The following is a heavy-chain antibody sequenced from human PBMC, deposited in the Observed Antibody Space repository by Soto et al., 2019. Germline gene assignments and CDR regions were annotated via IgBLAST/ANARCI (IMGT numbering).Heavy chain of an antibody. CDR1: GGSISSGGYY. Sequence: QVQLQESGPGLVKPSQTLSLTCTVSGGSISSGGYYWSWIRQHPGKGLEWIGYIYYSGSTYYNPSLKSRVTLSVDTSKNQFSLKLSSVTAADTAVYYCARAPGKMVRGRAWFDPWGQGTLVTVSS. CDR3: ARAPGKMVRGRAWFDP. J-gene: IGHJ5*02. CDR2: IYYSGST. D-gene: IGHD3-10*01. V-gene: IGHV4-31*03.